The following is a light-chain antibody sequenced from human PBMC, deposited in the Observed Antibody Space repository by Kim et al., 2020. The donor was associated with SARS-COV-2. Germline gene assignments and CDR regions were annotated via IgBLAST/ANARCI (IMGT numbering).Light chain of an antibody. V-gene: IGKV1-5*03. J-gene: IGKJ2*01. CDR3: QHYDSYLYT. CDR1: QSISIW. CDR2: KAS. Sequence: DIQMTQTPSTLSASVGDRVTVTCRASQSISIWLAWYQQKPGKPPKRLIYKASTLESGVPSRFSGSGSGTEFTLTISTLQPEDFATYSCQHYDSYLYTFGQGTKREI.